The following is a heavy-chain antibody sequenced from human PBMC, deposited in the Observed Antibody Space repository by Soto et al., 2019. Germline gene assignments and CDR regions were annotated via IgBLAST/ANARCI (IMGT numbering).Heavy chain of an antibody. CDR3: GKRPAYNYGSGYGAG. J-gene: IGHJ6*04. CDR2: ISYDGSNK. CDR1: GFTFSSYG. D-gene: IGHD3-10*01. V-gene: IGHV3-30*18. Sequence: PGGSLRLSCAASGFTFSSYGMHWVRQAPGKGLEWVAVISYDGSNKYYADSVKGRFTISRDNSKNTLYLQTNSLRAEDTAVYYSGKRPAYNYGSGYGAGWAKGTTVTVSS.